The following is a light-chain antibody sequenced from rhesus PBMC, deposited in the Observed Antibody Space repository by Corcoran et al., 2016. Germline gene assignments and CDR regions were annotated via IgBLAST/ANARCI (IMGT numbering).Light chain of an antibody. J-gene: IGKJ2*01. Sequence: DIQMTQSPSSLSASVGDKVTITCRASQGISNALAWYHQKPGKAPKLLMYAASSLQSGVPSRFSGSGSGKDFTLTISSLQPEEFAVYYCQQRNSFPFSFGQGTKVEIK. CDR3: QQRNSFPFS. CDR2: AAS. V-gene: IGKV1-33*01. CDR1: QGISNA.